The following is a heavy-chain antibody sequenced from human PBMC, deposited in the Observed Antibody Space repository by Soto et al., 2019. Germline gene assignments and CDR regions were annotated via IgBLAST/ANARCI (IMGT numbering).Heavy chain of an antibody. CDR3: AKNIALTTPYFDY. J-gene: IGHJ4*02. V-gene: IGHV3-23*01. CDR1: GFTFNNYA. D-gene: IGHD6-13*01. CDR2: ISGSGATT. Sequence: GGSLRLSCAASGFTFNNYAMSWVRQAPGEGLEWVSGISGSGATTFYADSVKGRFTISRDNSKNTLYLQMNSLRAEDTAVYSCAKNIALTTPYFDYWGQGTLVTVSS.